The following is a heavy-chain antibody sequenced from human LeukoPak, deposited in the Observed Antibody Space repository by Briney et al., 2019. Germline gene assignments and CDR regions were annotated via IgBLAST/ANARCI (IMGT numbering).Heavy chain of an antibody. CDR3: ARESIAVAGARFDY. V-gene: IGHV3-48*03. CDR2: TSSGSTI. Sequence: GGSRRPSCAASGFTFSSYEMNWVRHAARKGLEWVSYTSSGSTIYYADSVKGRFTISRDNAKNSLYLQMNSLRAEDTAVYYCARESIAVAGARFDYWGQGTLVTVSS. CDR1: GFTFSSYE. D-gene: IGHD6-19*01. J-gene: IGHJ4*02.